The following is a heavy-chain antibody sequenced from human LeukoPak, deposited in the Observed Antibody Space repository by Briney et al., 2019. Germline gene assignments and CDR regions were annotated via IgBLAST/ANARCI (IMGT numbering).Heavy chain of an antibody. D-gene: IGHD4-17*01. CDR1: GFTFSSYG. Sequence: GGSLRLSCAASGFTFSSYGMHWVRQAPGKGLEWVAVISYDGSNKYYADSVKGRFTISRDNSKSTLYLQMNSLRAEDTAVYYCAKDEIRGDYGSYRDVWGKGTTVTVSS. CDR3: AKDEIRGDYGSYRDV. J-gene: IGHJ6*04. CDR2: ISYDGSNK. V-gene: IGHV3-30*18.